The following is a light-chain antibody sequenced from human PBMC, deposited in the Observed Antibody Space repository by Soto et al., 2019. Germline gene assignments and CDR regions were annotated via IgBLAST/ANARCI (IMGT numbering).Light chain of an antibody. CDR2: GAS. J-gene: IGKJ1*01. V-gene: IGKV3-15*01. CDR1: QSVSSN. Sequence: ENVMTQSPATLSVSPGERATLSCRASQSVSSNLAWYQQNVGQAPRLLIYGASTRATGIPVKFSGSGSGTEFTLTIDSLQSEDFVLYYCQQYNDWPPTFGQGTKVQIK. CDR3: QQYNDWPPT.